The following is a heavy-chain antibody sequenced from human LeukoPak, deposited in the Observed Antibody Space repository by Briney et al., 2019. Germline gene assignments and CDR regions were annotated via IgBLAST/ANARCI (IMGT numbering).Heavy chain of an antibody. CDR3: ARDLHWFGELAAYHYYGMDV. CDR1: GYTFTGYY. V-gene: IGHV1-2*02. D-gene: IGHD3-10*01. Sequence: ASVKVSCKASGYTFTGYYMHWVRQAPGQGREWMGGINPNSGGTDYAQKFQGRVTMTRDTSISTAYMELSRLRSDATAMYYCARDLHWFGELAAYHYYGMDVWGQGTTVTVSS. J-gene: IGHJ6*02. CDR2: INPNSGGT.